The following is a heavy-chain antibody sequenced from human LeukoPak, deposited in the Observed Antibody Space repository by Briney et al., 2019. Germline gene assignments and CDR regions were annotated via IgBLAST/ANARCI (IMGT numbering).Heavy chain of an antibody. CDR1: GGSISCSTYR. V-gene: IGHV4-39*01. D-gene: IGHD1-7*01. CDR3: ARITGNYGRESYYYFYYMDV. Sequence: SETLSLTCTVSGGSISCSTYRWGWIRQPPGKGLEWIGNIYYSGNTYYNPSLKSRVTISVDTSKNQFSLKLTSVTAADTAVYYCARITGNYGRESYYYFYYMDVWGKGTTVTVSS. J-gene: IGHJ6*03. CDR2: IYYSGNT.